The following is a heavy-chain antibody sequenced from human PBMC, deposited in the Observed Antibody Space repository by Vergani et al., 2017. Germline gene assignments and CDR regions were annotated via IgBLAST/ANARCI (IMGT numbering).Heavy chain of an antibody. CDR1: GFTFSSYG. Sequence: QVQLVESGGGVVQPGRSLRLSCAASGFTFSSYGMHWVRQAPGKGLEWVAVISYDGSNKYYADSVKGRFTISRDNSKNTLYLQMNSLRAEDTAVYYCARYSEIYYFDYWGQGTLVTVSS. CDR2: ISYDGSNK. D-gene: IGHD1-26*01. V-gene: IGHV3-30*03. J-gene: IGHJ4*02. CDR3: ARYSEIYYFDY.